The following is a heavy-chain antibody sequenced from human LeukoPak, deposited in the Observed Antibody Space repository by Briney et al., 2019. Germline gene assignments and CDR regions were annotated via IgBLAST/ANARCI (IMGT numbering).Heavy chain of an antibody. Sequence: ASVKVSCKASGYTFTGYYMHWVRQAPGQGLEWMGWINPNSGGTNYAQKFQGRVTMTRDTSISTAYMELSRLRFDDTAVYYCARDPSHNWNYADYWGQGTLVTVSS. CDR2: INPNSGGT. CDR3: ARDPSHNWNYADY. D-gene: IGHD1-7*01. J-gene: IGHJ4*02. CDR1: GYTFTGYY. V-gene: IGHV1-2*02.